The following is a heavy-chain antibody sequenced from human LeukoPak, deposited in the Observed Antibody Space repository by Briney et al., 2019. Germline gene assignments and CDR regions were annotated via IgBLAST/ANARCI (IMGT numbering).Heavy chain of an antibody. V-gene: IGHV3-30*18. CDR3: AKASGYYTLDY. Sequence: QSGGSLRLSCAASGFTFSIYGMHWVRQAPGKGLEWVAVISYDGSNKYYADSVKGRFTISRDNSKNTLYLQMNRLRAEDTAVYYCAKASGYYTLDYWGQGTLVTVSS. CDR1: GFTFSIYG. J-gene: IGHJ4*02. D-gene: IGHD3-22*01. CDR2: ISYDGSNK.